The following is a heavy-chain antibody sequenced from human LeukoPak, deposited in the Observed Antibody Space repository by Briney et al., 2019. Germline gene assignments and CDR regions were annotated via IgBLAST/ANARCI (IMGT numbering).Heavy chain of an antibody. CDR1: GGTVSSYA. CDR2: IIPIFGTA. J-gene: IGHJ6*03. V-gene: IGHV1-69*13. Sequence: GASVKVSCKASGGTVSSYAISWVRQAPGQGLEWMGGIIPIFGTANYAQKFQGRVTITADESTSTAYMELSSLRSEDTAVYYCARDTMVRGVIITSDYYYYMDVWGEGTTVTISS. D-gene: IGHD3-10*01. CDR3: ARDTMVRGVIITSDYYYYMDV.